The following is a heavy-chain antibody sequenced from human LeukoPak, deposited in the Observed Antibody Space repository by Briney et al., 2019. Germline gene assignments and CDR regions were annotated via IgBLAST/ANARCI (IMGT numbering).Heavy chain of an antibody. V-gene: IGHV3-30*02. CDR3: ANQGGSLTEVGYYMDV. CDR1: GFTFSTYG. CDR2: IRSDGTSK. Sequence: GGSRRLSCAASGFTFSTYGMHWVRQAPGKGLKWGSFIRSDGTSKYYTDSVKGRFTISRDNSKNTLYLQMNSLRAEDTAVYYCANQGGSLTEVGYYMDVWGKGTTVTVSS. D-gene: IGHD1-26*01. J-gene: IGHJ6*03.